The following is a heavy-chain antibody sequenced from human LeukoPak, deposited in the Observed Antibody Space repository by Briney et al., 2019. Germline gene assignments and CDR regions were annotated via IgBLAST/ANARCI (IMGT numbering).Heavy chain of an antibody. CDR1: GFTFSSYS. V-gene: IGHV3-7*01. CDR3: ARDTRKGLGYCSSTSCYFYYMDV. J-gene: IGHJ6*03. CDR2: IKQDGSEK. D-gene: IGHD2-2*01. Sequence: PGGSLRLSCAASGFTFSSYSMNWVRQAPGKGLEWVANIKQDGSEKYYVDSVKGRFTISRDNAKNSLYLQMNSLRAEDTAVYYCARDTRKGLGYCSSTSCYFYYMDVWGKGTTVTVSS.